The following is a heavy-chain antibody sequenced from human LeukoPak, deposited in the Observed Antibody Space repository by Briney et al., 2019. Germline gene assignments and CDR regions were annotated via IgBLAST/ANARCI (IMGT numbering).Heavy chain of an antibody. J-gene: IGHJ4*02. CDR1: GFTFSSYG. V-gene: IGHV3-30*02. Sequence: GGSLRLSCAASGFTFSSYGRHWVRQAPGKGLEWVAFIRYDGSNKYYADSVKGRFTISRDNSKNTLYLQMNSLRAEDTAVYYCAKDRRAYSSGWPDYWGQGTLVTVSS. D-gene: IGHD6-19*01. CDR2: IRYDGSNK. CDR3: AKDRRAYSSGWPDY.